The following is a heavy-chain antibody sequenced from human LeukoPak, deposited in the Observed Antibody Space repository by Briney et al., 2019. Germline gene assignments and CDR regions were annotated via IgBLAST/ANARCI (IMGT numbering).Heavy chain of an antibody. CDR2: IWDDGSNK. V-gene: IGHV3-33*08. CDR1: GFNFGDSR. Sequence: GGSLRLSCAASGFNFGDSRMTWVRQAAGTGLGWVAVIWDDGSNKYYADSVKGRFTISRDNSTNTMYLQMNSLRAEDTAVYYCARDITIVGGYDAFDIWGQGTMVTVSS. D-gene: IGHD1-26*01. J-gene: IGHJ3*02. CDR3: ARDITIVGGYDAFDI.